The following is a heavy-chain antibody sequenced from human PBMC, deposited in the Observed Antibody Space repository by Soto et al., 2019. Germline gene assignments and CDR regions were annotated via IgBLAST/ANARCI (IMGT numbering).Heavy chain of an antibody. D-gene: IGHD6-19*01. J-gene: IGHJ4*02. V-gene: IGHV3-7*05. CDR1: GFTFSSYW. CDR3: ASPQQWLGQRGDFDY. CDR2: IRKDGSDE. Sequence: EVQLVESGGGLVQPGGSLRLSCAASGFTFSSYWMSWVRQAPGKGLEWVANIRKDGSDEYYVDSVKGRFTISRDNSQNSLYLQMNSLRAEDTAIYYCASPQQWLGQRGDFDYWGQGTLVTVSS.